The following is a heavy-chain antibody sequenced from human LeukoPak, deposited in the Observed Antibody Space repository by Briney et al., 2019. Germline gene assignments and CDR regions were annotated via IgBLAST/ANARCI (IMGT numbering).Heavy chain of an antibody. D-gene: IGHD1-7*01. J-gene: IGHJ3*02. Sequence: GGSLRLSCAASGFTFSSYAMSWVRQAPGKGLEWVSSISSSSSYIYYADSVKGRFTISRDNAKNSLYLQMNSLRAEDTAVYYCARDGGNYLDAFDIWGQGTMVTVSS. CDR2: ISSSSSYI. V-gene: IGHV3-21*01. CDR3: ARDGGNYLDAFDI. CDR1: GFTFSSYA.